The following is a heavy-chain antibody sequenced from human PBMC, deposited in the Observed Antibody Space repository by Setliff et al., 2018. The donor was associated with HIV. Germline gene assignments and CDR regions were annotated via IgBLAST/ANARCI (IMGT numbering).Heavy chain of an antibody. Sequence: ASVKVSCKGSGDTFTTYVVSWVRQAPGQGLEWMGGRSPIFSTTNYAQKFQGRVTITTDESTSRAYMELSSLRSDDTAVYFCATGGDTTLVDYWGQGTLVTVSS. D-gene: IGHD5-18*01. CDR2: RSPIFSTT. J-gene: IGHJ4*02. CDR3: ATGGDTTLVDY. V-gene: IGHV1-69*05. CDR1: GDTFTTYV.